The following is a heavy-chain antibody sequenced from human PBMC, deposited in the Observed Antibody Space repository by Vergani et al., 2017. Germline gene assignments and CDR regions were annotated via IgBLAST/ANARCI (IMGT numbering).Heavy chain of an antibody. Sequence: EVQLVESGGTLVQPGGSLRLSCVASGFTFRNHWMSWVRQAPGKGLEWVANIKQDGSDKFYADSVKGRFTISRDNAKNSVYLQMNSLGAEDTAVYYCTRYERRKDYWGQGTLVTVSS. V-gene: IGHV3-7*01. J-gene: IGHJ4*02. D-gene: IGHD3-16*01. CDR2: IKQDGSDK. CDR3: TRYERRKDY. CDR1: GFTFRNHW.